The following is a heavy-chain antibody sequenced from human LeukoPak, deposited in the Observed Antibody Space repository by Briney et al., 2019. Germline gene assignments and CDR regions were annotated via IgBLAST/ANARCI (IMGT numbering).Heavy chain of an antibody. Sequence: GASVKVSCKASGGTFSSYAISWVRQAPGQGLEWMGRIIPILGIANYAQKFQGRVTITADKSTSTAYMELSSLRSEDTAVYYCAAESGSYLDAFNIWGQGTMVTVSS. CDR3: AAESGSYLDAFNI. J-gene: IGHJ3*02. CDR1: GGTFSSYA. V-gene: IGHV1-69*04. CDR2: IIPILGIA. D-gene: IGHD1-26*01.